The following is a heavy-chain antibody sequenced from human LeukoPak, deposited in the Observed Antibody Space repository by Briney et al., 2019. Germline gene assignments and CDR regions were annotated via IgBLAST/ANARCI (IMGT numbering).Heavy chain of an antibody. J-gene: IGHJ4*02. CDR3: VRYLSGWYYFDW. V-gene: IGHV3-23*01. CDR1: GFTFSTFG. D-gene: IGHD6-19*01. CDR2: IPASGGNT. Sequence: GGSLRLSCAASGFTFSTFGMRWVRQAPGKGLEWVSTIPASGGNTYYADSVRGRFTISRDNSKNTLYLQINSLTAEGTAIYYCVRYLSGWYYFDWWGQGTLVTVSS.